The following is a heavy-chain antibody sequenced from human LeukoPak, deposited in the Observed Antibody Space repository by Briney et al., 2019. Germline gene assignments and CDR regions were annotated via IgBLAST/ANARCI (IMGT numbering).Heavy chain of an antibody. V-gene: IGHV4-39*07. CDR1: GGSISSSSYY. D-gene: IGHD2-2*01. Sequence: SETLSLTCTVSGGSISSSSYYWGWIRQPPGKGLEWIGSIYYSGSTYYNPSLKSRVTISVDTSKNQFSLKLSSVTAADTAVYYCARRNQGYCSSTSCFYLDPWGQGTLVTVSS. CDR3: ARRNQGYCSSTSCFYLDP. J-gene: IGHJ5*02. CDR2: IYYSGST.